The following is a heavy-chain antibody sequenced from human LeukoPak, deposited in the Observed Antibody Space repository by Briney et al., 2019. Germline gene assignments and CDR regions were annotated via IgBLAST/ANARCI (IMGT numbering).Heavy chain of an antibody. CDR3: AKDLVAARPGDY. D-gene: IGHD6-6*01. J-gene: IGHJ4*02. Sequence: GGSLRLSCAASGFTFSNYAIHWVRQAPGKGLECVSAISSIEGRIYYANSVKGRFTISRDNSKNMVFLQMGSLRAEDMAVYYCAKDLVAARPGDYWGQGTLVTVSS. V-gene: IGHV3-64*01. CDR1: GFTFSNYA. CDR2: ISSIEGRI.